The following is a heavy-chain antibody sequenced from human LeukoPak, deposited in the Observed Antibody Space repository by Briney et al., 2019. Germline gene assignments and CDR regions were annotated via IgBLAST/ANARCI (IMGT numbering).Heavy chain of an antibody. CDR1: GYTFTGYY. J-gene: IGHJ4*02. CDR2: INPNSGGT. D-gene: IGHD3-10*01. V-gene: IGHV1-2*02. Sequence: ASVKVSCKASGYTFTGYYMHWVRQAPGQGLEWMGWINPNSGGTNYAQKFQGRVTMTRDTSISTAYMELSRLRSDDTAVYYCAGEPYGSGSYYFDYWGQGTLVTVSS. CDR3: AGEPYGSGSYYFDY.